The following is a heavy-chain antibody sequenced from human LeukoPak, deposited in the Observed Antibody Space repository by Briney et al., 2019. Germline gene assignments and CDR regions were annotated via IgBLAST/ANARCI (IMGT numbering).Heavy chain of an antibody. J-gene: IGHJ4*02. Sequence: GGSLRLSCAASGFIVSDKYMSWVRQAPGKGLEWVSIIYSGDNTYYADSVKGRFTVSRDNSKNTLYLQMNSLRAEDTAVYYCAGSGTYDSSGYSEYWGQGTLVTVSS. V-gene: IGHV3-53*01. D-gene: IGHD3-22*01. CDR3: AGSGTYDSSGYSEY. CDR2: IYSGDNT. CDR1: GFIVSDKY.